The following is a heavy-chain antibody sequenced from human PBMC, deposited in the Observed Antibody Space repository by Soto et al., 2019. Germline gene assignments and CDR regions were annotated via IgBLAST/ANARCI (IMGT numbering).Heavy chain of an antibody. CDR3: VAKRRDYYDSSGHYFDY. V-gene: IGHV1-24*01. Sequence: ASVKVSCKVSGYTLTELSMHWVRQAPGKGLEWMGGFDPEDGETIYAQKFQGRVTMTEDTSTDTAYMELSSLRSEDTAVYYCVAKRRDYYDSSGHYFDYWGQGTLVTVSS. D-gene: IGHD3-22*01. CDR2: FDPEDGET. CDR1: GYTLTELS. J-gene: IGHJ4*02.